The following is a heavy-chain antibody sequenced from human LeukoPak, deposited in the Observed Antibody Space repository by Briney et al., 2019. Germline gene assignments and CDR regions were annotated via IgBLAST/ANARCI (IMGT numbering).Heavy chain of an antibody. CDR1: GFAFSSYS. CDR3: AKDGGYGSDGYFDY. D-gene: IGHD3-16*01. V-gene: IGHV3-30*18. CDR2: ISYDGSNK. J-gene: IGHJ4*02. Sequence: GGSLRLSCAASGFAFSSYSMHWVRQAPGKGLEWVAVISYDGSNKYYADSVKGRFTISRDNSKNTLYLQMNSLRAEDTAVYYCAKDGGYGSDGYFDYWGQGTLVTVSS.